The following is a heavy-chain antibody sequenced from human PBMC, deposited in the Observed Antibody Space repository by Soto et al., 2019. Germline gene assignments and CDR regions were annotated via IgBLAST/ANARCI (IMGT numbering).Heavy chain of an antibody. J-gene: IGHJ4*02. CDR2: IIPIFGTA. CDR3: AREGGYSGFDRRQYYFDY. V-gene: IGHV1-69*12. CDR1: GGTFSSYA. D-gene: IGHD5-12*01. Sequence: QVQLVQSGAEVKKPGSSVKVSCKAAGGTFSSYAISWVRQAPGQGLEWMGGIIPIFGTANYAQKFQGRVTITADASTSTAYMELSSQRSEDTAVYYCAREGGYSGFDRRQYYFDYWGQGTLVTVSS.